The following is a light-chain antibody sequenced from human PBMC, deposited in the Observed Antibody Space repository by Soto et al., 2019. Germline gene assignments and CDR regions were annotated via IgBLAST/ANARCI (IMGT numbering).Light chain of an antibody. CDR1: QSISSY. V-gene: IGKV1-39*01. J-gene: IGKJ2*01. CDR2: AAS. Sequence: DIQMTQSPSSLSASVGDRVTIACRASQSISSYLNWFQQKPGRAPKLLIYAASALRSGVPSRFRGSGSGTEFTLTISSLRPEDFATYYCQQSYSTPYTFGQGTKLDIK. CDR3: QQSYSTPYT.